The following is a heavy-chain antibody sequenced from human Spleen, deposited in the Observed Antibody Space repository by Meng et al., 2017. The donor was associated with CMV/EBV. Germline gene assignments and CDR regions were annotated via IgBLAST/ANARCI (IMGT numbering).Heavy chain of an antibody. CDR2: INPNSGYT. Sequence: ASVKVSCKASGGTFSSYAINWVRQAPGQGLEWMGWINPNSGYTIYAQSFQGRVTMTRDTSISTAYVELSSLRSDDTAVYYCARQPISLDVWGQGTTVTVSS. D-gene: IGHD5-12*01. J-gene: IGHJ6*02. V-gene: IGHV1-2*02. CDR3: ARQPISLDV. CDR1: GGTFSSYA.